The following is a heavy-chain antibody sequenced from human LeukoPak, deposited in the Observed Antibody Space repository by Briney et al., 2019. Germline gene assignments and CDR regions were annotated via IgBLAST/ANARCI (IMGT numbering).Heavy chain of an antibody. V-gene: IGHV1-8*01. Sequence: ASVKVSCKASGYTFISYDINWVRQATGQGLEWMGWMSPNSGNTGCAQKFQGRITMTKGTSISTAYMELSDLESEDTAVYYCARTPPDYGIDYWGQGTLVTVSS. J-gene: IGHJ4*02. D-gene: IGHD4-17*01. CDR3: ARTPPDYGIDY. CDR1: GYTFISYD. CDR2: MSPNSGNT.